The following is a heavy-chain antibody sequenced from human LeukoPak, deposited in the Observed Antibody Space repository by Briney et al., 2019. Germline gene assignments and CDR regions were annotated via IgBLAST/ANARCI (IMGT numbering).Heavy chain of an antibody. D-gene: IGHD3-10*01. CDR3: ARVRVRGPPFGY. CDR2: ISSSGSTM. J-gene: IGHJ4*02. CDR1: GLTFSDYY. V-gene: IGHV3-11*04. Sequence: PGGSLRLSCAASGLTFSDYYMSWIRQAPGKGLEWVSYISSSGSTMYYADSVKGRFTISRDNAKNSLYLQMNSLRAEDTAVYYCARVRVRGPPFGYWGQGTLVTVSS.